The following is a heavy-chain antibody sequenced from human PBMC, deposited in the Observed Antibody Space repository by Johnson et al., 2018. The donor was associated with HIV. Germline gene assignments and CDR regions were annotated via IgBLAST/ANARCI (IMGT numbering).Heavy chain of an antibody. CDR3: ARAPEVRGVDAFDV. CDR2: ISGSGGST. CDR1: GFTFSSYA. V-gene: IGHV3-23*04. D-gene: IGHD3-10*01. J-gene: IGHJ3*01. Sequence: MLLVESGGGVVQPGRSLRLSCAASGFTFSSYAMHWVRQAPGKGLEWVSYISGSGGSTYYADSVKGRFTISRDNSKNTLYLQMNSLEAEDTAVYYCARAPEVRGVDAFDVWGQGTVVTVSS.